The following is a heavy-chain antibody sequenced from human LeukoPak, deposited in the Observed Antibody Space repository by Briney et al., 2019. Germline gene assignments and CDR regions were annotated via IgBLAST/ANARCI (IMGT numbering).Heavy chain of an antibody. CDR1: GDTFRTYT. D-gene: IGHD5-24*01. J-gene: IGHJ6*01. CDR3: ARDPREPEVDMDV. CDR2: INANSGGT. V-gene: IGHV1-2*02. Sequence: ASVKVSCKASGDTFRTYTISWLRQAPGQGLQWMGWINANSGGTEYSQNLQGRVTLTRDTSITTAYMELSSLTSDDTAVYYCARDPREPEVDMDVWGQGTTVTVSS.